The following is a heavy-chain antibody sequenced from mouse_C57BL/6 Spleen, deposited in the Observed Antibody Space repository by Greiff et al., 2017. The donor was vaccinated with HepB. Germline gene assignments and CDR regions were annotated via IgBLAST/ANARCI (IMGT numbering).Heavy chain of an antibody. V-gene: IGHV3-6*01. J-gene: IGHJ3*01. CDR1: GYSITSGYY. CDR2: ISYDGSN. CDR3: ARGRWLLLFAY. D-gene: IGHD2-3*01. Sequence: VQLQQSGPGLVKPSQSLSLTCSVTGYSITSGYYWNWIRQFPGNKLEWMGYISYDGSNNYNPSLKNRISITRDTSKNQFFLKLNSVTTEDTATYYCARGRWLLLFAYWGQGTLVTVSA.